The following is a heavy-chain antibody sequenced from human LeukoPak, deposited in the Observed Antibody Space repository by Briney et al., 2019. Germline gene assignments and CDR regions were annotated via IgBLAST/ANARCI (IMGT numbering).Heavy chain of an antibody. J-gene: IGHJ4*02. Sequence: AXVKVSCKASGYTFTGYYMHWVRQAPGQGLEWMGWINPNSGGTNYAQKFQGRVTMTRDTSISTAYMELSRLRSDDTAVYYCARDRGPPNIAAAPFGYWGQGTLVTVSS. CDR1: GYTFTGYY. CDR2: INPNSGGT. CDR3: ARDRGPPNIAAAPFGY. D-gene: IGHD6-13*01. V-gene: IGHV1-2*02.